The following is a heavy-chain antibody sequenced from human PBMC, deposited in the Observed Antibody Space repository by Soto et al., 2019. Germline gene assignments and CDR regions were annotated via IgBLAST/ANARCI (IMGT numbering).Heavy chain of an antibody. CDR3: ARKARVRFDY. J-gene: IGHJ4*02. V-gene: IGHV4-4*02. CDR2: VFHTGNT. Sequence: SETLALTCAVSEDSISISVWWTWVRQPPGKGLEWIGEVFHTGNTNYNPSLKSRVTMSVDKSTNEFSLKVTSVTAADTAIYYCARKARVRFDYWGQGAMVTVSS. CDR1: EDSISISVW.